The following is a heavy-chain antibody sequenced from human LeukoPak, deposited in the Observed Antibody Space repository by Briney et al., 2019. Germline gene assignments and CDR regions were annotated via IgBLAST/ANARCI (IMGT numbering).Heavy chain of an antibody. V-gene: IGHV1-2*02. CDR2: INSNSGGT. Sequence: ASVTVSCTTSGYTFTDYYIHWVRQAPGQGIEWMGWINSNSGGTSYAQKFQGRVTLTRDTPTRTAYMELNRLTSDDTAVYYCARTSIAARRADFDYWGQGTVVTVSS. J-gene: IGHJ4*02. CDR3: ARTSIAARRADFDY. CDR1: GYTFTDYY. D-gene: IGHD6-6*01.